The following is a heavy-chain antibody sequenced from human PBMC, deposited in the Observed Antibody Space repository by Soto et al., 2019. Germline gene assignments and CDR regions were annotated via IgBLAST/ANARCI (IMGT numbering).Heavy chain of an antibody. D-gene: IGHD3-22*01. CDR3: ARRAWDSYYAIDV. J-gene: IGHJ6*02. CDR2: ISYDGSDK. Sequence: VQLVESGGGEVQPGRSLRLSCAASGFTYTDFALHWVRQAPGKGLEWVAIISYDGSDKYYADSVKGRFAISRDNPKNTLYLEMNSLRPEGPVVYFCARRAWDSYYAIDVWGQGTTVTVFS. CDR1: GFTYTDFA. V-gene: IGHV3-30*09.